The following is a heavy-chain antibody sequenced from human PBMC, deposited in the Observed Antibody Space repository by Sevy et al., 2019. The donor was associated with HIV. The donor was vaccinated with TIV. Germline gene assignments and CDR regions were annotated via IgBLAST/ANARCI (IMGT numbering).Heavy chain of an antibody. CDR2: IGSSSLYT. D-gene: IGHD1-1*01. V-gene: IGHV3-21*06. Sequence: GGSLRLSCVASGFSFNSYTMNWVRQAPGKGLEWVSSIGSSSLYTFYSDSVKGRFTISRDNDKNSLFLQMNSLTAEDTALYYCAGGPIFQLPRAAYYNYGMDVWGQGTTVTVSS. J-gene: IGHJ6*02. CDR1: GFSFNSYT. CDR3: AGGPIFQLPRAAYYNYGMDV.